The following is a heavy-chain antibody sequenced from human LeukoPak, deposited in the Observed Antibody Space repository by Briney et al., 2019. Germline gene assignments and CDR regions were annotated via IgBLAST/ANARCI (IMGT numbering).Heavy chain of an antibody. CDR3: ARTEPAGYCSSTSCPMADWFDP. Sequence: RSSETLSLTCTVSGGSISSSSYYWGWIRQPPGKGLEWIGSIYYSGSTYYNPSLKSRVTISVDTSKNQFSLKLSSVTAADTAVYYCARTEPAGYCSSTSCPMADWFDPWGQGTLVTVSS. CDR1: GGSISSSSYY. CDR2: IYYSGST. V-gene: IGHV4-39*01. D-gene: IGHD2-2*01. J-gene: IGHJ5*02.